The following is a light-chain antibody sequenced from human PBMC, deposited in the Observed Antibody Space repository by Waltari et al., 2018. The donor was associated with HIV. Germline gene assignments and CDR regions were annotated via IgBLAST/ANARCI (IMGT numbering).Light chain of an antibody. CDR1: PSDIGRYDF. V-gene: IGLV2-8*01. CDR3: SSYAANNSFVL. Sequence: QSALTQPPSASGPPGQSVTISCTGTPSDIGRYDFVSWYQLQPDMVPKLIIYEVTKRPSGVPDRFSGSKSDNTASLTVSGLQTDDEADYYCSSYAANNSFVLFGGGTRLTVL. J-gene: IGLJ2*01. CDR2: EVT.